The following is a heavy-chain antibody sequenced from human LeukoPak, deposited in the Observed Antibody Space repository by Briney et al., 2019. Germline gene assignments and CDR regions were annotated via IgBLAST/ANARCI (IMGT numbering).Heavy chain of an antibody. J-gene: IGHJ4*02. CDR3: ARVPRRGGYVFDY. V-gene: IGHV1-8*01. CDR1: GYTFTSYD. Sequence: ASVKVSCKASGYTFTSYDINWVRQAPGQGLEWMGWMNPNNGNTGYPQKFQGRVTITRNTSISTAYMELSSLRSEDTAVYYCARVPRRGGYVFDYWGQGTLVTVSS. D-gene: IGHD2-15*01. CDR2: MNPNNGNT.